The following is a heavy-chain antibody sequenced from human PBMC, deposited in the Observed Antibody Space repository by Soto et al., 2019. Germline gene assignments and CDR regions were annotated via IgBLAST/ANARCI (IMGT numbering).Heavy chain of an antibody. Sequence: QVPLVQSGAEVQKPGSSVTVSCKASGGTFSSYAIHWVRQAPGQGLEWMGGIIPMYGPAKYAQRFQGRVTITADESTTTVYMQMTSLTAEDSAVYYCARVTSRVRGVIYNRFAPGGHGTLFTVSS. V-gene: IGHV1-69*01. CDR1: GGTFSSYA. CDR3: ARVTSRVRGVIYNRFAP. D-gene: IGHD3-10*01. J-gene: IGHJ5*02. CDR2: IIPMYGPA.